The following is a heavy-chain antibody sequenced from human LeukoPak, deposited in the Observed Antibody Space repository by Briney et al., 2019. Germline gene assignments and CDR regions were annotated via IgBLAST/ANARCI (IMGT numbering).Heavy chain of an antibody. CDR1: GFTFSDYG. Sequence: GGSLRLSCAASGFTFSDYGIHWVRQAPGKGLEWVAVLSPHANYEYYADSVQGRFTMSRDDSKNTVYLLMNSLTNEETAVYYCARDWIDRSLDYWGLGTLVTVSS. J-gene: IGHJ4*02. D-gene: IGHD2-2*03. CDR3: ARDWIDRSLDY. CDR2: LSPHANYE. V-gene: IGHV3-33*01.